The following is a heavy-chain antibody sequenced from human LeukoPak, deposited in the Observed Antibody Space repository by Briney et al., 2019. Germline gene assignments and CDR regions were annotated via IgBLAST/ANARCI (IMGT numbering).Heavy chain of an antibody. V-gene: IGHV4-59*12. J-gene: IGHJ3*02. CDR3: AKSNGYGLIDI. CDR1: GASISSDY. CDR2: IFYSGST. Sequence: SETLSLTCTVSGASISSDYWGWVRQPPGKALEWIGNIFYSGSTYYSPSLKSRVTISLDTSRNQFSLKLNSVTAADTAVYYCAKSNGYGLIDIWGQGTMVTVSS. D-gene: IGHD3-22*01.